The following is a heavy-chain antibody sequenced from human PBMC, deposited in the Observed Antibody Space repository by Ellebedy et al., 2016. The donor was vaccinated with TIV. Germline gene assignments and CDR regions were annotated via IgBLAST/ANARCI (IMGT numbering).Heavy chain of an antibody. CDR1: GFTFSRYS. CDR3: ARDPPDARILAGTSEDPDAFDI. Sequence: PGGSLRLSCEASGFTFSRYSMNWVRQAPGKGLEWVSAVSSRSDFIYSEDSVKGRFTISRDNAKRSLYLQMDSLRAEDTAVYYCARDPPDARILAGTSEDPDAFDIWGQGTMVTVSS. CDR2: VSSRSDFI. J-gene: IGHJ3*02. V-gene: IGHV3-21*01. D-gene: IGHD1-7*01.